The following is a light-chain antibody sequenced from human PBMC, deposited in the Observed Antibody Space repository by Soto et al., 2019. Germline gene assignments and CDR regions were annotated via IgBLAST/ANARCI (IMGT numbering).Light chain of an antibody. CDR1: QSISSY. CDR2: AAS. J-gene: IGKJ1*01. CDR3: QQSYSTLRT. Sequence: DIQMTHSPSSLSASVGDRVTITCRASQSISSYLNWYQQKPGKAPKLLIYAASSLQSGVPSRSSGSGSGTDFTLTISSLQPEDFATYYCQQSYSTLRTFGQGTKVDIK. V-gene: IGKV1-39*01.